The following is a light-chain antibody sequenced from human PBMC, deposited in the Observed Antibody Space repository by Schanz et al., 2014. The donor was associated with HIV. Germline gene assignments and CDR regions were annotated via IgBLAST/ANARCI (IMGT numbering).Light chain of an antibody. CDR1: QSVSSSY. CDR2: GAS. J-gene: IGKJ2*01. Sequence: EIVLTQSPGTLSLSPGERATLSCRASQSVSSSYLAWYQQKPGQAPRLLIYGASSRATGIPDRFSGSGSGTDFTLTISRLEPEDFAVYYCQQYNNWPPMYTFGQGTKLDIK. V-gene: IGKV3-20*01. CDR3: QQYNNWPPMYT.